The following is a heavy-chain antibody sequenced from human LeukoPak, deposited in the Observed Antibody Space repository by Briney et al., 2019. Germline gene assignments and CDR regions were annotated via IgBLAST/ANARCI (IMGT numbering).Heavy chain of an antibody. D-gene: IGHD4-23*01. Sequence: SETLSLTCTVSGGSISSGSHHWGWFRQSPGKGLEWIGSIYDSRTIYYSPSLNSRVTISAVTSKNQFSLQLNSVTAADTAAYYCARHDGRSGGTMGALDSWGQGSLVTVSS. V-gene: IGHV4-39*01. CDR2: IYDSRTI. CDR1: GGSISSGSHH. J-gene: IGHJ4*02. CDR3: ARHDGRSGGTMGALDS.